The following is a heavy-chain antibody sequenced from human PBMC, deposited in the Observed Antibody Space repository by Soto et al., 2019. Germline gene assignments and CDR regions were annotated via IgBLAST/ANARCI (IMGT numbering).Heavy chain of an antibody. CDR3: AKSSRSVYYYGMDV. CDR2: ISTSGGST. CDR1: GFTFSSYA. V-gene: IGHV3-23*01. J-gene: IGHJ6*02. D-gene: IGHD3-3*01. Sequence: ASLRLSCAASGFTFSSYAMSWVRRAPGKGLEWVSGISTSGGSTYYADSVKGRFTISRDNSKNTLYLQMNSLRAEDTALYYCAKSSRSVYYYGMDVWGQGTTVTVSS.